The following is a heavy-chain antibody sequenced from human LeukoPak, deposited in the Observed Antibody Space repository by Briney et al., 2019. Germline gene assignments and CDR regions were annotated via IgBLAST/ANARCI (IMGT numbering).Heavy chain of an antibody. CDR1: GGSISSSSYY. D-gene: IGHD6-13*01. CDR3: ASTGLGGYSSSWYYSNWFDP. Sequence: PSETLSLTCTVSGGSISSSSYYWGWIRQPPGKGLEWIGSIYYSGSTYCNPSLKSRVTISVDTSKNQFSLKLSSVTAADTAVYYCASTGLGGYSSSWYYSNWFDPWGQGTLVTVSS. J-gene: IGHJ5*02. CDR2: IYYSGST. V-gene: IGHV4-39*01.